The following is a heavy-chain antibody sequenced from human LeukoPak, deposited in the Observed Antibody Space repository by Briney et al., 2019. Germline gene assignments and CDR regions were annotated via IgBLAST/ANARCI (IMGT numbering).Heavy chain of an antibody. Sequence: SETLSLTCTVSGGSISSGGYYWSWIRQHPGKGLEWIGYTYYSGSTYYNPSLKSRVTISVDTSKNQFSLKLSSVTAADTAVYYCARGLYSGYVKDAFDIWGQGTMVTVSS. V-gene: IGHV4-31*03. CDR1: GGSISSGGYY. J-gene: IGHJ3*02. CDR2: TYYSGST. CDR3: ARGLYSGYVKDAFDI. D-gene: IGHD5-12*01.